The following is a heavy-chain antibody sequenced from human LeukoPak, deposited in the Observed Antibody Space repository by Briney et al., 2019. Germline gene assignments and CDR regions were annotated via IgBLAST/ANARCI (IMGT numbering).Heavy chain of an antibody. Sequence: GGSLRLSCAASGFTFSSYAMSWVRQAPGKGLEWVSAISGSGGSTYYADSVKGRFTISRDNSKNTLYLQMNSLRAEDTAVYYCAKDQYSRMPVXXXFDYWGQGTLVTVSS. CDR3: AKDQYSRMPVXXXFDY. D-gene: IGHD2-21*01. CDR2: ISGSGGST. V-gene: IGHV3-23*01. CDR1: GFTFSSYA. J-gene: IGHJ4*02.